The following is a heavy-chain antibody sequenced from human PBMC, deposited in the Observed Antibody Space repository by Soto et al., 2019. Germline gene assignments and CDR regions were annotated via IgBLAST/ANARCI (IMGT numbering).Heavy chain of an antibody. J-gene: IGHJ4*02. D-gene: IGHD3-10*01. CDR3: AKAAFYGSGSFDY. Sequence: GGSLRLSCAASGFIFSDFAMHWVRQAPGKGLEWVAEIWYDGSNEYYGDSVKGRFTISRDNSKNTLYLQMNSLRAEDTAVYYCAKAAFYGSGSFDYWGQGTLVTVSS. CDR1: GFIFSDFA. CDR2: IWYDGSNE. V-gene: IGHV3-33*06.